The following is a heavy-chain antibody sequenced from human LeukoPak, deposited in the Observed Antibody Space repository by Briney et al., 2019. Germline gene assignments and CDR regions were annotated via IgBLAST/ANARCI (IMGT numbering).Heavy chain of an antibody. Sequence: GGSLRLSCVASGLSFTYAWMSWVRQAPGKGLQWVGHIRSETDGATTDYAAAVQGRFTISRDDSKKMLYLEMNSLKTEDAGLYYCTTDLNQRLKWFGNPLDHWGQGTPVTVSS. V-gene: IGHV3-15*01. J-gene: IGHJ4*02. CDR1: GLSFTYAW. D-gene: IGHD3-10*01. CDR2: IRSETDGATT. CDR3: TTDLNQRLKWFGNPLDH.